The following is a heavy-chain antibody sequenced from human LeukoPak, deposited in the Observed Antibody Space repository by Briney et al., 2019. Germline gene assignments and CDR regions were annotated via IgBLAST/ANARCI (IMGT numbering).Heavy chain of an antibody. Sequence: PSEALSLTCAVYGGSFSGYYWSWIRQPPGKGLEWIGEINHSGSTNYNPSLKSRVTISVDTSKNQFSLKLSSVTAADTAVYYCARGPSTYSSATPIWGQGTLVTVSS. CDR1: GGSFSGYY. J-gene: IGHJ4*02. V-gene: IGHV4-34*01. CDR3: ARGPSTYSSATPI. D-gene: IGHD6-19*01. CDR2: INHSGST.